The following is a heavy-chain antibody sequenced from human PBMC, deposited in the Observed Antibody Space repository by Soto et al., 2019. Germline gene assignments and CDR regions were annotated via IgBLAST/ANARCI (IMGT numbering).Heavy chain of an antibody. Sequence: QVQLQESGPGLVKPSETLSLTCTVSGGSISSYYWSWIRQPPGKGLEWIGYIYYSGSTNYNPSLKSRVTLSVDPYKNQFSLKLSSVTAADTAVYYCATQYSSSWSGYGMDVWGQGTTVTVSS. CDR1: GGSISSYY. CDR2: IYYSGST. V-gene: IGHV4-59*08. D-gene: IGHD6-13*01. CDR3: ATQYSSSWSGYGMDV. J-gene: IGHJ6*02.